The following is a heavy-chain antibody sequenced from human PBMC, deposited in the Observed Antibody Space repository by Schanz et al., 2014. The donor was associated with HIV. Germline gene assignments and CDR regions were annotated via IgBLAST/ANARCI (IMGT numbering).Heavy chain of an antibody. J-gene: IGHJ1*01. CDR2: ISDSGRTT. D-gene: IGHD6-19*01. CDR3: AKDPYQGSSGWLD. Sequence: LQVVESGGGVVQPGRSLRLSCAASGFTFSSYGIHWVRQAPGKGLEWVSAISDSGRTTYYGDSAKGRFTISRDNSKNTLYLQMHSLRAEDTAVYYCAKDPYQGSSGWLDWGQGTLVTVSS. V-gene: IGHV3-23*04. CDR1: GFTFSSYG.